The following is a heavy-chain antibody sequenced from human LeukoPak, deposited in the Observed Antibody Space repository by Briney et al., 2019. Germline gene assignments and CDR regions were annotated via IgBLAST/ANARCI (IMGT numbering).Heavy chain of an antibody. CDR3: ARDQREQLSYYYYYMDV. V-gene: IGHV1-2*02. Sequence: ASVKVSCKASGYTFTGYYIHWVRQAPGQGLEWIGWIIPNSGGTNYAQNFQGRVTMTRDTSIGTAYMELSRLRSEDTAVYYCARDQREQLSYYYYYMDVWGKGTTVTVSS. CDR2: IIPNSGGT. J-gene: IGHJ6*03. CDR1: GYTFTGYY. D-gene: IGHD6-13*01.